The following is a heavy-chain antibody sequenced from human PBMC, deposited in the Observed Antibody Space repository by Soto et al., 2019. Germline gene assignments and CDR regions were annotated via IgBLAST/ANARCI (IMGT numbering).Heavy chain of an antibody. Sequence: SETLSLTCTVSGGSISSGDYYWGWIRQPPGKGLEWIGYIYYSGSTYYNPSLKSRVTISVDTSKNQFSLKLSSVTAADTAVYYCASALTYYDFWSGYYFEPVFDYWGQGTLVTVSS. D-gene: IGHD3-3*01. CDR2: IYYSGST. CDR1: GGSISSGDYY. V-gene: IGHV4-30-4*01. CDR3: ASALTYYDFWSGYYFEPVFDY. J-gene: IGHJ4*02.